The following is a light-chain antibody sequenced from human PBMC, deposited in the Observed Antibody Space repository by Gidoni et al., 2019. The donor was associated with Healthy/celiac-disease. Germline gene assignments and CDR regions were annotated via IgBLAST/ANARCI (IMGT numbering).Light chain of an antibody. CDR1: QSLLHSNGYNY. Sequence: DIVMTQSPLSLPVTPGEPASISCRSSQSLLHSNGYNYLDWYLQKPGQSPQLLIYLGSNRASGVPDRCSGSGSGTELTLKISRVEAEDVGVYYCMQALQTPYTFGQGTKLEIK. J-gene: IGKJ2*01. CDR2: LGS. V-gene: IGKV2-28*01. CDR3: MQALQTPYT.